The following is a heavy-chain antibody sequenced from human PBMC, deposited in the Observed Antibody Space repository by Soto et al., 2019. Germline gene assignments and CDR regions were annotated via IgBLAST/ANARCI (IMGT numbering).Heavy chain of an antibody. V-gene: IGHV3-30*18. CDR2: ISFDGSNK. D-gene: IGHD3-22*01. Sequence: QVQLAESGGGVVQPGRSLRLSCAASGFTFSSYGMHWVRQAPGKGLDCVAGISFDGSNKYYADFVEGRFTISRDNSKSTRYLELNSLRPEDTAVYYCAKDRHYYDSSGYPVDWGQGTLVTVSS. CDR3: AKDRHYYDSSGYPVD. CDR1: GFTFSSYG. J-gene: IGHJ4*02.